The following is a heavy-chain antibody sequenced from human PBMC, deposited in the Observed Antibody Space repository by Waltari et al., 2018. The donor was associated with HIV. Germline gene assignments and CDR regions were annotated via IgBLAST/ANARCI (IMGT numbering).Heavy chain of an antibody. Sequence: EVQVMQSGAEGKKPGESRKISCKVTGYNFASYWHGWVRQMPGKGLEWMGIILPRDSETRYGPSFQGQVTISADTSISTAFLQWDSLQASDTAMYYCARLDFYQSPGFSLGFDYWGQGTLVTVSS. J-gene: IGHJ4*02. CDR2: ILPRDSET. V-gene: IGHV5-51*03. CDR1: GYNFASYW. D-gene: IGHD2-21*01. CDR3: ARLDFYQSPGFSLGFDY.